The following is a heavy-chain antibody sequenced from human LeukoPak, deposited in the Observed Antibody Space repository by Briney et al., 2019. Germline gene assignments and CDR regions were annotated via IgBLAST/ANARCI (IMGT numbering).Heavy chain of an antibody. Sequence: GGSLRLSCAASRFSFSTYPMGWVRQAPGKGLEWVSGISASGDVTFHADPVKGRFTISRDNSKNTLYPQMTSLRAEDTAEYYCAKSLFTSATGTGRAFHIWGQGTMVTVSS. J-gene: IGHJ3*02. CDR2: ISASGDVT. CDR3: AKSLFTSATGTGRAFHI. D-gene: IGHD1-1*01. CDR1: RFSFSTYP. V-gene: IGHV3-23*01.